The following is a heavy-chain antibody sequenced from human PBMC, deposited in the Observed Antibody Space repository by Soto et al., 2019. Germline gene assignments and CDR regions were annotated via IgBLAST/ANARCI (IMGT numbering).Heavy chain of an antibody. CDR2: IYYSGST. D-gene: IGHD5-12*01. V-gene: IGHV4-59*08. CDR1: GGSISSYY. J-gene: IGHJ4*02. CDR3: AAFSSGYLVDGY. Sequence: ETLSLTCTVSGGSISSYYWSWIRQPPGKGLEWIGYIYYSGSTNYNPSLKSRVTISVDTSKNQFSLKLSSVTAADTAVYYCAAFSSGYLVDGYWGQGTLVTVSS.